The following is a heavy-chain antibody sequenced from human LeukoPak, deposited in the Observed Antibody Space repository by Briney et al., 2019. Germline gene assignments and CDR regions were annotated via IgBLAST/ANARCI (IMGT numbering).Heavy chain of an antibody. CDR1: GGSISSGSYY. V-gene: IGHV4-61*02. CDR2: IYTSGST. CDR3: AGETSYYYDSSGYYYNNY. Sequence: SQTLSLTCTVSGGSISSGSYYWSWIRQPAGKGLEWIGRIYTSGSTNYNPSLKTRVTISTDTSKNQSSLKLSSVTAADTAVYYCAGETSYYYDSSGYYYNNYWGQGTLVTVSS. D-gene: IGHD3-22*01. J-gene: IGHJ4*02.